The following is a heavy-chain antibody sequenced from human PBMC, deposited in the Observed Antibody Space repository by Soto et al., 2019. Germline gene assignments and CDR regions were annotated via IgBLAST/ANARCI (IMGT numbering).Heavy chain of an antibody. V-gene: IGHV5-10-1*01. CDR2: IDPSDSYT. CDR3: ARIFDSAGTTDY. D-gene: IGHD1-7*01. Sequence: ESLKISCKGSGYSFTSYWISWVRQMPGKGLEWMGRIDPSDSYTNYSPSFQGHVTISADKSISTAYLQWSSLKASDTAMYYCARIFDSAGTTDYWGQGTLVTVSS. J-gene: IGHJ4*02. CDR1: GYSFTSYW.